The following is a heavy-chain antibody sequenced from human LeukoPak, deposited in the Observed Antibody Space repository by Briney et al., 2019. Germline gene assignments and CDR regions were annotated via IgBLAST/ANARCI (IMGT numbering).Heavy chain of an antibody. D-gene: IGHD3-10*01. V-gene: IGHV3-49*04. CDR1: GFTFGDYV. CDR3: TTDPARITMVRRVISYYYYYYMAV. CDR2: IRSRAYGGTT. Sequence: GGSLILSCTASGFTFGDYVMSWVRQAPGKGLEWVGFIRSRAYGGTTKYAAALEGRFTISRDDSRSIGYLQMNSLKTKDTAVYYCTTDPARITMVRRVISYYYYYYMAVWGKATTVTIPS. J-gene: IGHJ6*03.